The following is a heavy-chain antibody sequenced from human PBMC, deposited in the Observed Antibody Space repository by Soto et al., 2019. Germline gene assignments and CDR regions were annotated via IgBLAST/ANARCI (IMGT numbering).Heavy chain of an antibody. V-gene: IGHV3-30-3*01. CDR2: ISYDGSNK. D-gene: IGHD2-2*01. Sequence: QVQLVESGGGVVQPGRSLRLSCAASEFTFSSYAMHWVRQAPGKGLEWVAVISYDGSNKYYADSVKGRFTISRDNSKNRLDLQMNSLRTEDTAVYYWGRGDYIVVVPAAIYGMDVWGQGTTVTVSS. J-gene: IGHJ6*02. CDR3: GRGDYIVVVPAAIYGMDV. CDR1: EFTFSSYA.